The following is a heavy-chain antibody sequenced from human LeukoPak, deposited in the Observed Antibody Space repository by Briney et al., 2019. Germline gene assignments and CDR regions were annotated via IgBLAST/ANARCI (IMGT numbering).Heavy chain of an antibody. J-gene: IGHJ4*02. V-gene: IGHV3-43*02. CDR3: AKDIEYDSSGYYLDPEYYFDY. CDR1: GFTFSSYA. Sequence: GGSLRLSCAASGFTFSSYAMSWVRQAPGKGLEWVSLISGDGGSTYYADSVKGRFTISRDNSKNSLYLQMNSLRTEDTALYYCAKDIEYDSSGYYLDPEYYFDYWGQGTLATVSS. D-gene: IGHD3-22*01. CDR2: ISGDGGST.